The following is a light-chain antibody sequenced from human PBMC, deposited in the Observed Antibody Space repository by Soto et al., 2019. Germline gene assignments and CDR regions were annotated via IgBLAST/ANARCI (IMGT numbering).Light chain of an antibody. J-gene: IGKJ4*01. CDR1: QSINNL. CDR3: QQYDSYPLT. Sequence: DVQVTQSPSTLSASIGDRVTITCRASQSINNLLAWYLQKPGKAPKFLIYDVSTLESGVPSRFSGSGSGTEFTLTISSLQPEDFATYYCQQYDSYPLTVGGGTKVDIK. V-gene: IGKV1-5*01. CDR2: DVS.